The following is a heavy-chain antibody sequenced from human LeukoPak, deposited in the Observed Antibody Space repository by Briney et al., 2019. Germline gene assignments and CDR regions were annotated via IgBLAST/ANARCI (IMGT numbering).Heavy chain of an antibody. D-gene: IGHD1-26*01. V-gene: IGHV1-8*01. CDR2: MNPNSGNT. CDR3: AREGELEWHAFDI. Sequence: RASVKVSCKASGYTFASYDISWVRQATGQGLEWMGWMNPNSGNTGYAQKFQGRVTMTRNTSISTAYMELSSLRSEDTAVYYCAREGELEWHAFDIWGQGTMVTVSS. J-gene: IGHJ3*02. CDR1: GYTFASYD.